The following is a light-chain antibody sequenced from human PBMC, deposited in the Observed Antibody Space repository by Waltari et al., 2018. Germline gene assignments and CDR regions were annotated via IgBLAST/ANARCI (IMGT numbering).Light chain of an antibody. J-gene: IGLJ3*02. Sequence: QAVVTQEPSLPVSPGGTVARTCVSSPGAVTSGHLPYWFQQKPGQAPRTLIYDTSNTHSWTPARFSGSRLGGKAALTLSGAQPEDEAEYYCLLSYSGAWVFGGGTKLTVL. V-gene: IGLV7-46*01. CDR1: PGAVTSGHL. CDR2: DTS. CDR3: LLSYSGAWV.